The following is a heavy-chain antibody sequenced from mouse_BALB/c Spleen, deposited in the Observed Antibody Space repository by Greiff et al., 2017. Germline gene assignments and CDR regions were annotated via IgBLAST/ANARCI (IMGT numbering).Heavy chain of an antibody. CDR1: GYSITSDYA. CDR2: ISYSGST. Sequence: EVQGVESGPGLVKPSQSLSLTCTVTGYSITSDYAWNWIRQFPGNKLEWMGYISYSGSTSYNPSLKSRISITRDTSKNQFFLQLNSVTTEDTATYYCARGPVYYAMDYWGQGTSVTVSS. CDR3: ARGPVYYAMDY. V-gene: IGHV3-2*02. J-gene: IGHJ4*01.